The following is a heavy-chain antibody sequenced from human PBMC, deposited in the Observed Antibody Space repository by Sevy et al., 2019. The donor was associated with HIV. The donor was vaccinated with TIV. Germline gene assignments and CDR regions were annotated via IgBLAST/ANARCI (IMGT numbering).Heavy chain of an antibody. V-gene: IGHV4-59*01. CDR2: AYYNGGT. Sequence: SETLSLTCTVSGGSLDIFGWTWVRQPPGKGLEWIGYAYYNGGTNYNPSLKSRLTIPVGTSARQFSLHLNSVTAAGTAIYYCARDNWGSIDYWGQGILVTVSS. J-gene: IGHJ4*02. D-gene: IGHD7-27*01. CDR1: GGSLDIFG. CDR3: ARDNWGSIDY.